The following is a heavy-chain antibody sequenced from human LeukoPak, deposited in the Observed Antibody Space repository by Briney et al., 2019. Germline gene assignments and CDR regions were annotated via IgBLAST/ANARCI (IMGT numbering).Heavy chain of an antibody. J-gene: IGHJ4*02. CDR2: INPNSGGT. CDR3: ARVRYSGSYLFDY. V-gene: IGHV1-2*02. Sequence: GASVKVSCKASGYTFTGYYMHWVRQAPGQGLEWMGWINPNSGGTNYAQKFQGRVTMTRDTSISTAYMELSRLRSVDTAVYYCARVRYSGSYLFDYWGQGTLVTVSS. D-gene: IGHD1-26*01. CDR1: GYTFTGYY.